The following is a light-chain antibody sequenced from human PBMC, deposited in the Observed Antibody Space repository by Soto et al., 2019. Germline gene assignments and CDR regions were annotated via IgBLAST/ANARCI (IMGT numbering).Light chain of an antibody. V-gene: IGKV3-20*01. CDR3: QQHGNSPRT. CDR1: QNITNKY. CDR2: GAS. J-gene: IGKJ1*01. Sequence: EIVLTQSPGTLSLSPGERATLPCRASQNITNKYVAWYPHRPGQAPRLXIYGASSRATGIPVRFSGSGSGTDLTITISRLEPEDFAVYYCQQHGNSPRTFGQGTKVDIK.